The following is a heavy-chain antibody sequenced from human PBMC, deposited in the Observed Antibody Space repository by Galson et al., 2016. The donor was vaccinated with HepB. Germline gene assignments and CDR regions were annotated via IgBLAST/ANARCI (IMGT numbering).Heavy chain of an antibody. J-gene: IGHJ4*02. CDR3: AARKNIDFDY. V-gene: IGHV4-59*01. CDR1: AGSITSYY. D-gene: IGHD2/OR15-2a*01. Sequence: SDPLSLTCTVSAGSITSYYWSWIRQSPGKGLEWIGYIYHSGDTHYNPSLKSRGTMSVDTSKNQFSLRLRLVTAADTAVYYCAARKNIDFDYWGQGTRVTVSS. CDR2: IYHSGDT.